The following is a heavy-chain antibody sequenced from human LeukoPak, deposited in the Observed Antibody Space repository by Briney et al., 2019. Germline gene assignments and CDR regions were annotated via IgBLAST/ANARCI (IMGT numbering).Heavy chain of an antibody. CDR1: GFTFSSYA. CDR2: ISGSGGST. D-gene: IGHD2-2*02. CDR3: AKGYCSSTSCYIDY. Sequence: GGSLRLSCAASGFTFSSYAMSWVRQDPGKGLEWVSAISGSGGSTYYADSVKGRFTISRHNSKNTLYLQMNSMRAEDTAVYYCAKGYCSSTSCYIDYWGQGTLVTVSS. V-gene: IGHV3-23*01. J-gene: IGHJ4*02.